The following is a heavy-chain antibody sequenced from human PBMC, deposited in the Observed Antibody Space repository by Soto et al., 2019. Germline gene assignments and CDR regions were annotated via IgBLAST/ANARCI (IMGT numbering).Heavy chain of an antibody. V-gene: IGHV4-31*03. CDR3: AREEAVRLERRFDS. CDR2: IYYSGST. CDR1: GGSIRSNGYS. Sequence: SETLSLTCTVSGGSIRSNGYSWNWIRQHPGKGLKWIGYIYYSGSTYYNPSLKSRLTISIDTSQNLFSLKLSSVTAADTAVYFCAREEAVRLERRFDSWGQGTLVTVSS. D-gene: IGHD6-6*01. J-gene: IGHJ5*01.